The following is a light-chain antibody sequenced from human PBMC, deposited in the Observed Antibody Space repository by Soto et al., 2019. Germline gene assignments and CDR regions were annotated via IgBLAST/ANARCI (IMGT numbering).Light chain of an antibody. CDR3: VLYMGSGIGV. V-gene: IGLV8-61*01. CDR2: SSN. J-gene: IGLJ3*02. Sequence: QAVVTQEPSFSVSPGGTVTLTCALSSGSVSADYYPSWYQQTPGQSPRTLIYSSNTRSSGVPDRFSGSILGNRAALTITGAQADDESDYYCVLYMGSGIGVFGGGTKLTVL. CDR1: SGSVSADYY.